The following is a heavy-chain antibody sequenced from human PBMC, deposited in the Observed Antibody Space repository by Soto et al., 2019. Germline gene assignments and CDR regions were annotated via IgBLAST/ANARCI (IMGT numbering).Heavy chain of an antibody. CDR2: IYYRGST. Sequence: QVQLQESGPRLVKPSETLSLTCIVSGGSISNYYWSWIRQPPGKGLEWIGYIYYRGSTNYNPSLQSRVTISVDTSKNQFSLKLSSVPAADTAVYYCARAVLPATAPFDYWGQGTLVTVSS. CDR3: ARAVLPATAPFDY. D-gene: IGHD2-2*01. CDR1: GGSISNYY. V-gene: IGHV4-59*01. J-gene: IGHJ4*02.